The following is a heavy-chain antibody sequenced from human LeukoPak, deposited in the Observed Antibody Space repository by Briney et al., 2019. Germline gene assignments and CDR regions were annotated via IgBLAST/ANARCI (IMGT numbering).Heavy chain of an antibody. D-gene: IGHD3-22*01. CDR2: INHSGST. J-gene: IGHJ5*02. CDR3: ARGFVYYPDSSEDRPAYNWFDP. V-gene: IGHV4-34*01. CDR1: GGSFSGYY. Sequence: SETLSLTCAVYGGSFSGYYWNWIRQPPGKGLEWIGEINHSGSTNYKPSLKSRVTMSVDTSKNQFSLRLRSVTAADTAVYYCARGFVYYPDSSEDRPAYNWFDPWGQGTLVTVSS.